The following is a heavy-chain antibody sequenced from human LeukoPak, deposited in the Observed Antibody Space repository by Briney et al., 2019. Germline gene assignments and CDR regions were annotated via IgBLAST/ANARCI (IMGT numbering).Heavy chain of an antibody. Sequence: SETLSLTCAVYGGSFSGYYWSWIRQPPGKGLEWIGEINHSGSTNYNPSLKSRVTISVDTSKNQFSLKLSSVTAADTAVYYCARDRGVHYQLPYGEFDYWGQGTLVTVSS. CDR2: INHSGST. V-gene: IGHV4-34*01. CDR1: GGSFSGYY. CDR3: ARDRGVHYQLPYGEFDY. D-gene: IGHD2-2*01. J-gene: IGHJ4*02.